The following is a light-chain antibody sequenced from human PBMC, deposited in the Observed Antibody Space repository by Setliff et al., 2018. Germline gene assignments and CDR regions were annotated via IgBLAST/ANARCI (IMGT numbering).Light chain of an antibody. CDR1: SSDIGGTNY. CDR3: QSYDSSLTAYV. Sequence: SVLTQPASVSGSLGQSITISCIGTSSDIGGTNYVSWYQQFPGEAPQLIIYAASDRSSGVSHRFSGSKSGNTASLTISGLQAEDEADYYCQSYDSSLTAYVFGTGTKVTVL. CDR2: AAS. V-gene: IGLV2-14*03. J-gene: IGLJ1*01.